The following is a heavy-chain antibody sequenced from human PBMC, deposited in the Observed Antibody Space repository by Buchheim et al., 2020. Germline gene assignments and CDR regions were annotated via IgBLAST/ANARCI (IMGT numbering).Heavy chain of an antibody. CDR2: INSDGSSP. J-gene: IGHJ6*02. D-gene: IGHD3-3*01. CDR1: GFTFSSYW. V-gene: IGHV3-74*01. CDR3: ARDGYYDFWSGYDNYGMDV. Sequence: EVQLVESGGGLVQPGGSLRLSCAASGFTFSSYWMHWVRQAPGKGLVWVSRINSDGSSPSYADSVKGRFTISRGNAKNTRYLQMNSLRAEDTAVYYCARDGYYDFWSGYDNYGMDVWGQGTT.